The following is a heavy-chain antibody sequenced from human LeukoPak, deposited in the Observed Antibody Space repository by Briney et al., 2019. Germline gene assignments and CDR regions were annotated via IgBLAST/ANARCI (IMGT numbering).Heavy chain of an antibody. CDR3: ARDGGYYDILY. V-gene: IGHV1-2*02. Sequence: AASVKVSCKASGYTFTGYYMHWVRQAPGQGLEWMGWINPNSGGTNYAQKFQGRVTMTRDTSTSTVYMELSSLRSEDTAVYYCARDGGYYDILYWGQGTLVTVSS. D-gene: IGHD3-22*01. CDR1: GYTFTGYY. J-gene: IGHJ4*02. CDR2: INPNSGGT.